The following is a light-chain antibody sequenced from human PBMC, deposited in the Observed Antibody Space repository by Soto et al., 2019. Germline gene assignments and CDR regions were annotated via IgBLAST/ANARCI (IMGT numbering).Light chain of an antibody. CDR3: QQYCSYPYT. J-gene: IGKJ2*01. V-gene: IGKV1-8*01. CDR2: AAA. CDR1: QDISSY. Sequence: AIRMTQSPSSFPASTGDRVTITCRASQDISSYLAWYQQKLGKAPKLLIYAAATLQRGAPSRYSGSGSGTDFTLTISHLQSEDFSTYSIQQYCSYPYTFGQGTKLEI.